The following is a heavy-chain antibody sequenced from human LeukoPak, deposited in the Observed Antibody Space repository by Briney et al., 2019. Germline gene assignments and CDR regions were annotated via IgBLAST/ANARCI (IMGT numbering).Heavy chain of an antibody. CDR1: GFTFTSAW. Sequence: PGGSLRLSCAASGFTFTSAWMSWLRQTPGKGLEWVAHMNEDGNGRFYVDSAKGRFTISRDDTQNSVYLQMNSLRVEDTAVYYCAAWFGESVPWGQGTLVTVSS. D-gene: IGHD3-10*01. J-gene: IGHJ5*02. V-gene: IGHV3-7*01. CDR2: MNEDGNGR. CDR3: AAWFGESVP.